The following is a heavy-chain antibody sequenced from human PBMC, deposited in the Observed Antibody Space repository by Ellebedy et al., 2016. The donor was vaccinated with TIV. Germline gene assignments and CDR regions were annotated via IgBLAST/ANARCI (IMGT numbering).Heavy chain of an antibody. CDR2: INPNSGGT. Sequence: ASVKVSXKASGYTFTGYYMHWVRQAPGQGLEWMGWINPNSGGTNYAQKFQGRVTMTRDTSISTAYMELSRLRSDDTAVYYCASDSSGYSAYFDYWGQGTLVTVSS. CDR3: ASDSSGYSAYFDY. V-gene: IGHV1-2*02. D-gene: IGHD3-22*01. J-gene: IGHJ4*02. CDR1: GYTFTGYY.